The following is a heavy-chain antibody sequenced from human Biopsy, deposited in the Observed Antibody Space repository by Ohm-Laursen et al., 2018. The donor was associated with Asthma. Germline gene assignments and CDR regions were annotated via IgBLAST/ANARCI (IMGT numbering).Heavy chain of an antibody. CDR2: ISVYNGNT. CDR1: GYTFNSAG. J-gene: IGHJ6*02. Sequence: ESSVKVSCKTSGYTFNSAGITWVRQAPGQGLEWMGWISVYNGNTKVAQKLQDRVTVITDTSTSTAYMELGSLRSDDTAVYFCARAVDYSHYYGIDVWGQGTTVTVS. D-gene: IGHD3-10*01. V-gene: IGHV1-18*01. CDR3: ARAVDYSHYYGIDV.